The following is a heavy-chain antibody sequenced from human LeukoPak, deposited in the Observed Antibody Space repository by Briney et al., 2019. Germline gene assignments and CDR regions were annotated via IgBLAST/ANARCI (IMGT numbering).Heavy chain of an antibody. J-gene: IGHJ4*02. CDR3: ARSPAYYYDSSGYPEVYFDY. V-gene: IGHV1-69*13. CDR1: GGTFSSYA. D-gene: IGHD3-22*01. CDR2: IIPIFGTA. Sequence: GASVKVSCKASGGTFSSYAISWVRQAPGQGLEWMGGIIPIFGTANYAQKFQGRVTITADESTSTAYMELSSLRSEDTAVYYCARSPAYYYDSSGYPEVYFDYWGQGTLVTVSS.